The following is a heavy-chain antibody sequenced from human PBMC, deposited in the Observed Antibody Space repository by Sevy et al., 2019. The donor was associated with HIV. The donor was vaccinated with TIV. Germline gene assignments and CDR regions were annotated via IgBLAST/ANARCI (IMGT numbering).Heavy chain of an antibody. V-gene: IGHV3-21*01. Sequence: GGSLRLSCAASGFTFSSYNMNWVRQAPGKGLEWVSSISSSSSYIYYTDSLKGRFTISRDNAKNSLYLQMNSLKAEDTAVYYCARDYVVPTTIDYFYYGMDVWDQGTTVTVSS. CDR3: ARDYVVPTTIDYFYYGMDV. D-gene: IGHD2-2*01. CDR1: GFTFSSYN. J-gene: IGHJ6*02. CDR2: ISSSSSYI.